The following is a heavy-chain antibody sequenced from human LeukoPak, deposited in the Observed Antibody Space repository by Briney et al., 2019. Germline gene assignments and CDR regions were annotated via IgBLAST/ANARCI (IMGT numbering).Heavy chain of an antibody. V-gene: IGHV4-34*01. CDR2: INHSGST. CDR3: AITYGYYYYYYYGMDV. Sequence: PSETLSLTCAVYGVSFSGYYWSWIRQPPGKGLEWIGEINHSGSTNYNPSLKSRVTISVDTSKNQFSLKLSSVTAADTAVYYCAITYGYYYYYYYGMDVWGQGTTVTVSS. CDR1: GVSFSGYY. D-gene: IGHD3-22*01. J-gene: IGHJ6*02.